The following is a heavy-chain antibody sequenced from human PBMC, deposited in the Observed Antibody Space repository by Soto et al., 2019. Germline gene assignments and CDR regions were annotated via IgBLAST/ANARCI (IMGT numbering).Heavy chain of an antibody. Sequence: QVQQQPWGAGLLKPSETLSLTCAVYAGSFSHYYWNWIRQSPGKGLEWIGKIKHSGSSNYNPSLRSRVSFSVDMSKNQFSLRLTSVTAVDTAVYYCARGGSSDWQVALDIWGQGTMVTVSS. CDR1: AGSFSHYY. CDR2: IKHSGSS. J-gene: IGHJ3*02. D-gene: IGHD6-19*01. V-gene: IGHV4-34*01. CDR3: ARGGSSDWQVALDI.